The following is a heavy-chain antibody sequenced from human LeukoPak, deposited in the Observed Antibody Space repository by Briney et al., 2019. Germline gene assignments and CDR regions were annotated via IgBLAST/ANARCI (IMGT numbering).Heavy chain of an antibody. CDR2: IRYDGSSK. Sequence: GGSLRLSCAASGFTFSSCGMHWVRQAPGKGLDWVAFIRYDGSSKYYADSVKGRFTISRDNYQNTLYLQMKSLRAEDTAVYYCAKDISRYFDSSFDFWGQGTLVTVSS. J-gene: IGHJ4*02. CDR3: AKDISRYFDSSFDF. D-gene: IGHD3-9*01. CDR1: GFTFSSCG. V-gene: IGHV3-30*02.